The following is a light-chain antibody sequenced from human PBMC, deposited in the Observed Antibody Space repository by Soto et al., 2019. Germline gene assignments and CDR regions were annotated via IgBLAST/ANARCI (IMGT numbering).Light chain of an antibody. CDR1: QSIRSY. J-gene: IGKJ4*01. Sequence: DIQMTQTQSSLSASVGDSVTITCRASQSIRSYLNWYQQKRGKAPNLXIYGASTLHSGVPSRFSGSGSGTDFTLTISSLQAEDFATYYCQQTRSYSSTFGGGTKVDI. CDR3: QQTRSYSST. CDR2: GAS. V-gene: IGKV1-39*01.